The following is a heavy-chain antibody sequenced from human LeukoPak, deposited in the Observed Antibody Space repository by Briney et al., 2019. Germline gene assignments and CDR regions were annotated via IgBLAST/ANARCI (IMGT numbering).Heavy chain of an antibody. CDR3: ARDRAWSSDY. Sequence: GGSLRLSCAASGFTFNNHGMNWVRQPPGKGLEWLSYINDRGRDIFYADSVKGRFIISRDDSKNPLYLQMYGLRPEDTAVYYCARDRAWSSDYWGQGTLVTVPS. CDR1: GFTFNNHG. D-gene: IGHD3-10*01. V-gene: IGHV3-48*01. CDR2: INDRGRDI. J-gene: IGHJ4*02.